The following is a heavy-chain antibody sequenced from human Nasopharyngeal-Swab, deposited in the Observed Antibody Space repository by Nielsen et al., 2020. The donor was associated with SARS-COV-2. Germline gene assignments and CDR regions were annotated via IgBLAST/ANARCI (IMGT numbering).Heavy chain of an antibody. CDR3: ARDGAPLVSGIYFNWFDP. D-gene: IGHD3-10*01. V-gene: IGHV1-18*01. CDR2: ISGNNDNR. CDR1: GYAFIKYG. Sequence: ASVKVSCKASGYAFIKYGISWVRQAPGQGLEWMGWISGNNDNRNYAQKVQGRVTMTTDTSTSTVYMELRSLRSDDTAIYYCARDGAPLVSGIYFNWFDPWGQGTLVTVSS. J-gene: IGHJ5*02.